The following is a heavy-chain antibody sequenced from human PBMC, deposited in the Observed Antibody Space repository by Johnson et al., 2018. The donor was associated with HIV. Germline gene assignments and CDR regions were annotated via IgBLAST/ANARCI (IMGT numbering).Heavy chain of an antibody. Sequence: VQLVESGGGLVQPGRSLRLSCAASGFTFDDFAMHWVRQAPGKGLEWVSGISWDSGSIVYADSVKGRFTISRDNSKNTLYLQMDSLTAEETAFYYCAKDMSYDSRGDAFDIWGQGTMVTVSS. J-gene: IGHJ3*02. CDR1: GFTFDDFA. CDR3: AKDMSYDSRGDAFDI. V-gene: IGHV3-9*01. CDR2: ISWDSGSI. D-gene: IGHD3-22*01.